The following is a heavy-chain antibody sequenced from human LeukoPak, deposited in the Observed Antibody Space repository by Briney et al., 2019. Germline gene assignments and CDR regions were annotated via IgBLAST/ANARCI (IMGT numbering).Heavy chain of an antibody. CDR2: IIPIFGTA. V-gene: IGHV1-69*05. D-gene: IGHD1-1*01. J-gene: IGHJ3*02. CDR3: ASKWKADFDAFDI. Sequence: SVKVSCKASGGTFSSYAISWVRQAPGQGLEWMGGIIPIFGTANYAQKFQGRVTITTDESTSTAYMELSSLRSEDTAVYYCASKWKADFDAFDIWGQGTMVTVSS. CDR1: GGTFSSYA.